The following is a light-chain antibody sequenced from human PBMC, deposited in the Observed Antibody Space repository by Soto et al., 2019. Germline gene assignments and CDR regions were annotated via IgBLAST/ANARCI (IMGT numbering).Light chain of an antibody. J-gene: IGKJ5*01. CDR3: YRSGSSTPAR. CDR1: QTVSITY. V-gene: IGKV3-20*01. Sequence: TLSINPGESATLSCRASQTVSITYLTWYQQKPGQAPRLLIFGASKRATGIPDRFSGSGSGRDFTLTISGLESADFAVYSCYRSGSSTPARFGQRTR. CDR2: GAS.